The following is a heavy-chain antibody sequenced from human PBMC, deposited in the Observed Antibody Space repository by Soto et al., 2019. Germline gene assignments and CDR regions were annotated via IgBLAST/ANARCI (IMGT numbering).Heavy chain of an antibody. J-gene: IGHJ4*02. CDR3: ARFPGSAAGTPFDY. D-gene: IGHD6-13*01. Sequence: SETLSLTCAVYGGSFSGYYWSWIRQPPGKGLEWIGEINHSGSTNYNPSLKSRVTISVDTSKNQFSLKLSSVTAADTAVYYCARFPGSAAGTPFDYWGQGTLVTVSS. CDR2: INHSGST. V-gene: IGHV4-34*01. CDR1: GGSFSGYY.